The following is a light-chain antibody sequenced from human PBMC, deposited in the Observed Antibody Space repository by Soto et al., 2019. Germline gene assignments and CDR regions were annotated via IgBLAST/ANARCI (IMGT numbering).Light chain of an antibody. J-gene: IGKJ1*01. CDR1: QSVSSSY. V-gene: IGKV3D-7*01. CDR3: QQDYNLPKT. CDR2: GAS. Sequence: EIVMTQSPATLSLSPGERATISCRASQSVSSSYLSWYQQKPGQAPRLLIYGASARATGIPARFSGSGSGTDFTLTISSLQPEDFAIYYCQQDYNLPKTFGQGTKV.